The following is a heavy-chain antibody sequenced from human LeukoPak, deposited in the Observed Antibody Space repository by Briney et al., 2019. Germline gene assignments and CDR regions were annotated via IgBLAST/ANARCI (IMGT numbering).Heavy chain of an antibody. CDR3: ARILRVWEAFDI. CDR2: INHSGST. D-gene: IGHD1-26*01. Sequence: SETLSLTCAVSSGSIRSSNWWSWVRQPPGKGLEWIGEINHSGSTNYNPSLKSRVTISVDTSKNQFSLKLSSVTAADTAVYYCARILRVWEAFDIWGQGTMVTVSS. CDR1: SGSIRSSNW. V-gene: IGHV4-4*02. J-gene: IGHJ3*02.